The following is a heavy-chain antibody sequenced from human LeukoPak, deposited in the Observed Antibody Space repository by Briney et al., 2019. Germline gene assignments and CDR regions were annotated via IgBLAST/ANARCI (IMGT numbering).Heavy chain of an antibody. J-gene: IGHJ6*02. CDR3: AIQTGHEQWLRSARGLDYYYYYGMDV. CDR2: IIPIFGTA. Sequence: GASVKVSCKASGGTFSSYAISWVRQAPGQGLEWMGGIIPIFGTANYAQKFQGRVTITTDEFTSTAYMELRSLRSDDTAVYYCAIQTGHEQWLRSARGLDYYYYYGMDVWGQGTTVTVSS. V-gene: IGHV1-69*05. D-gene: IGHD5-12*01. CDR1: GGTFSSYA.